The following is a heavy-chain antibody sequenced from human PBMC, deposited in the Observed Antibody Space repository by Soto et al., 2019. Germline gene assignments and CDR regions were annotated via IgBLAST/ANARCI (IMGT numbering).Heavy chain of an antibody. V-gene: IGHV3-48*02. D-gene: IGHD2-15*01. Sequence: GGSLRLSCAASGFTFSSYSMNWVRQAPGKGLEWGSYISSSSSTIYYADSVKGRFTISRDNAKNSLYLQMNSLRDEDTAVYYCARAREDIVFLNWFNPWGQGTLVTVSS. CDR2: ISSSSSTI. CDR1: GFTFSSYS. CDR3: ARAREDIVFLNWFNP. J-gene: IGHJ5*02.